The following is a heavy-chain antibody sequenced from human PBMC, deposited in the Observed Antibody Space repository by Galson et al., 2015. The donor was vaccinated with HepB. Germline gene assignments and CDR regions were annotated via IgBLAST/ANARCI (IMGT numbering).Heavy chain of an antibody. Sequence: SVKVSCKASGYTFTNYYIHWVRQAPGQGLEWMGIINPSGGSTSYTQKFQGRVTMTRDTSTRTVYMELSSLRSDDTAVYFCARVGLLGYCSTTSCPFDYWGQGTLVTVSS. D-gene: IGHD2-2*01. CDR1: GYTFTNYY. J-gene: IGHJ4*02. CDR2: INPSGGST. CDR3: ARVGLLGYCSTTSCPFDY. V-gene: IGHV1-46*01.